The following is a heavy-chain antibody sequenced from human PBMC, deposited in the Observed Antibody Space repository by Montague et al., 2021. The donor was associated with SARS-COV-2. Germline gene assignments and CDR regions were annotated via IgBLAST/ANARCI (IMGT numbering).Heavy chain of an antibody. CDR3: ARQLPSYCSTNKCYPCYFDG. V-gene: IGHV4-39*01. CDR1: GGSISSPDYY. Sequence: SETLSLTCTVSGGSISSPDYYWGRLRQSPGKGLEWIGSISYTGRTYYNPSLRSRVSFSMDTSKNHFSLSLSSVTVADTAVYFCARQLPSYCSTNKCYPCYFDGWGQGALVTVSS. D-gene: IGHD2-8*01. CDR2: ISYTGRT. J-gene: IGHJ4*03.